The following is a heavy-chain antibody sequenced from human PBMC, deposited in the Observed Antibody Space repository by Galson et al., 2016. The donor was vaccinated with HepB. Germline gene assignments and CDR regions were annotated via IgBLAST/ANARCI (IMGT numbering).Heavy chain of an antibody. V-gene: IGHV6-1*01. CDR3: AGEGASGYALDY. CDR2: TYYRSKWYN. D-gene: IGHD6-25*01. J-gene: IGHJ4*02. CDR1: GDSVSSNSAA. Sequence: AISGDSVSSNSAAWNWIRQSPSRGLEWLGRTYYRSKWYNDYAESVKSRITINPDTSENQFSLQLHSVTPDDTAFYYCAGEGASGYALDYWGQGTLVTVSS.